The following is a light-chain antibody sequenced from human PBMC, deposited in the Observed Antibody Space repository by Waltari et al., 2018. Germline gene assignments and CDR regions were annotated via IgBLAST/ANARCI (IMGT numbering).Light chain of an antibody. J-gene: IGKJ4*01. CDR1: QDIKSW. CDR3: QQADSSTVT. Sequence: DIQMTQSPSSVSTSVGDRVTIACRASQDIKSWLGWYQQKPGRAPKLLIYGASNLNPGVPSRFSGSGSGTHFTLTISNLQPDDFASYFCQQADSSTVTFGGGTKVDMK. V-gene: IGKV1-12*01. CDR2: GAS.